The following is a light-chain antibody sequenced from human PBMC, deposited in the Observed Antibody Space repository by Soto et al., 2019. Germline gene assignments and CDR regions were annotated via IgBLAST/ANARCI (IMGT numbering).Light chain of an antibody. CDR3: CSYAGSYTLV. Sequence: QSVLTQPPSASGAPGQRVTISCTGSSSNIGAGYDVHWYQHLPGTAPKLLIYGNSNRPSGVPDRFSGSKSGNTASLTISGLQAEDEADYYCCSYAGSYTLVFGTGTKVTVL. V-gene: IGLV1-40*01. J-gene: IGLJ1*01. CDR1: SSNIGAGYD. CDR2: GNS.